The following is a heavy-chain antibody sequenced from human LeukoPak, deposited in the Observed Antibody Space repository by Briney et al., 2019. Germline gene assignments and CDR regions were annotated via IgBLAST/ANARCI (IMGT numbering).Heavy chain of an antibody. D-gene: IGHD3-22*01. CDR2: ISYDGSNK. CDR3: AREGGYYYDSSGIDY. Sequence: GGSLRLSCAASGSTFSSYAMHWVRQAPGKGLEWVAVISYDGSNKYYADSVKGRFPISRDNSKNTLYLQMNSLRAEDTAVYYCAREGGYYYDSSGIDYWGQGTLVTVSS. J-gene: IGHJ4*02. V-gene: IGHV3-30-3*01. CDR1: GSTFSSYA.